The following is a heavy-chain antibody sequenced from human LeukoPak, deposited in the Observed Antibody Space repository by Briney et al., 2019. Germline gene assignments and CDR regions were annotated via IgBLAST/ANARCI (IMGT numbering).Heavy chain of an antibody. CDR3: ARDRAAFGVVQVGY. D-gene: IGHD3-3*01. V-gene: IGHV4-59*01. CDR1: GGSISGYY. Sequence: SETLSLTCTVSGGSISGYYWSWIRQPPGKGLEWIAYMSYSGGINYNPSLSLKGRVTISVDTSKNQFSLKLSSVTAADTAVYYCARDRAAFGVVQVGYWGQGTLVTVSS. CDR2: MSYSGGI. J-gene: IGHJ4*02.